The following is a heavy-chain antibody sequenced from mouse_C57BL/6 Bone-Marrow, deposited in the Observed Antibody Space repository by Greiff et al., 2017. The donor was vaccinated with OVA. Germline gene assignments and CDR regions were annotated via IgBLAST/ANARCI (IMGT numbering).Heavy chain of an antibody. CDR2: IDPTNDYT. Sequence: QVQLKESGAELARPGASVKMSCKASGYTFTSYTIHWGKQRPGQGLEWIGYIDPTNDYTNYNQKFKGKATLTADKSSSTAYMQLSSLTSEDSAVYYCTRGDYCDYWGQGTTLTVSS. CDR1: GYTFTSYT. CDR3: TRGDYCDY. J-gene: IGHJ2*01. V-gene: IGHV1-4*01.